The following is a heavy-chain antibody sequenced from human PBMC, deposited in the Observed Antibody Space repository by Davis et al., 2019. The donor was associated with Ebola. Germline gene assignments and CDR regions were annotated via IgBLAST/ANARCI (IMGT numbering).Heavy chain of an antibody. J-gene: IGHJ4*02. CDR2: INQDGSEK. V-gene: IGHV3-7*03. D-gene: IGHD4-11*01. CDR1: GFTFSGHW. CDR3: ARHHYMRIDY. Sequence: GESLKISCATSGFTFSGHWMTWVRQAPGKGLEWVANINQDGSEKNYVDSVKGRFTISRDNANSSLYVYMNSLRGDDTAVYYCARHHYMRIDYWGQGSVVTVSS.